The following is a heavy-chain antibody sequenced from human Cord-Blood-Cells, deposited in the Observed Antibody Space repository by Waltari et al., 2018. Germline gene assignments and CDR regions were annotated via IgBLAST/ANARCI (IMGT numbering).Heavy chain of an antibody. Sequence: QMDPQVPGPQPVKRSEPLFLAPPVFGASTSSCSYCWGCIRQPPGKGLEWIGSIYYSVSTDYNPSLKSRVTRSVDASKNQFSLKLGSVTAAGTAVYYCARLRPGSSSFDYWSQGTLVTVSS. CDR3: ARLRPGSSSFDY. J-gene: IGHJ4*02. CDR2: IYYSVST. CDR1: GASTSSCSYC. D-gene: IGHD6-6*01. V-gene: IGHV4-39*01.